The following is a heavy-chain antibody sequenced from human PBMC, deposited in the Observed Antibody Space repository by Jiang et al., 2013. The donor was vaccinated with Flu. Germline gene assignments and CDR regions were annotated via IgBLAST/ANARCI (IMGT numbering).Heavy chain of an antibody. CDR3: ARGLRYYDSSGGPFDP. CDR2: INAGNGNT. V-gene: IGHV1-3*01. CDR1: GYTFTSYA. D-gene: IGHD3-22*01. Sequence: GAEVKKPGASVKVSCKASGYTFTSYAMHWVRQAPGQRLEWMGWINAGNGNTKYSQKFQGRVTITRDTSASTAYMELSSLRSEDTAVYYCARGLRYYDSSGGPFDPWGQGTLVTVSS. J-gene: IGHJ5*02.